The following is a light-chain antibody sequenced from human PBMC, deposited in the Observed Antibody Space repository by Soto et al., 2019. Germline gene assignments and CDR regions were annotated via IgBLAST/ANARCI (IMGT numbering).Light chain of an antibody. CDR2: SSD. V-gene: IGLV1-44*01. Sequence: QAVVTQPPSASGTPGQRVTISCSGSPSSIGSNSVNWYQQVPGAAPKLLIYSSDQRPSGVPDRFSGSKSGTSASLAISGLRSDDEADYYCATWDDRLNGWVFGGGTKLTVL. CDR3: ATWDDRLNGWV. J-gene: IGLJ3*02. CDR1: PSSIGSNS.